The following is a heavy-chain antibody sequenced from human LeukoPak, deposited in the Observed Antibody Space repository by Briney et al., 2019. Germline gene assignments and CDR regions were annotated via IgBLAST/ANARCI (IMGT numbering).Heavy chain of an antibody. J-gene: IGHJ4*02. Sequence: HPGGSLRLSCAASGFTFNNYAMNWVRQAPGKGLEWVSGITGSSGGTYYADSVKGRFTISRDTSKNTLYLQMNSLRAEDTAIYYCAKDYYDSSGPSFDYWGQGTLVTVSS. CDR3: AKDYYDSSGPSFDY. D-gene: IGHD3-22*01. CDR2: ITGSSGGT. CDR1: GFTFNNYA. V-gene: IGHV3-23*01.